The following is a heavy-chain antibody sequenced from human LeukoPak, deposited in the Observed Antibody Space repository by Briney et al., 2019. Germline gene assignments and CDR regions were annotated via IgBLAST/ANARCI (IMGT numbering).Heavy chain of an antibody. V-gene: IGHV4-4*07. CDR2: FYSRGTT. D-gene: IGHD3-9*01. Sequence: SETLSLTCSASGGSITNYYWSWIRQPAGKGLEWIGRFYSRGTTYYNPPLRSRVSLSGDESKNQLSLKMYSVTAADTAVYYCVRDEGLTGYPDYWGQGTLVTVSS. CDR3: VRDEGLTGYPDY. CDR1: GGSITNYY. J-gene: IGHJ4*02.